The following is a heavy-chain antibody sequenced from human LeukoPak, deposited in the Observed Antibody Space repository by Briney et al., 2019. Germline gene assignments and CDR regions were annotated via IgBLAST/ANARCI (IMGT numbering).Heavy chain of an antibody. V-gene: IGHV1-2*06. J-gene: IGHJ4*02. CDR1: GYTFTGYY. D-gene: IGHD6-19*01. CDR3: ARVRGGIAVAGKYYYFDY. CDR2: INPNSGGT. Sequence: ASVKVSCKASGYTFTGYYMHWVRQAPGQGLEWMGRINPNSGGTNYAQKFQGRVTMTTDTSISTTYMELSRLRSDDTAVYYCARVRGGIAVAGKYYYFDYWGQGTLVTVSS.